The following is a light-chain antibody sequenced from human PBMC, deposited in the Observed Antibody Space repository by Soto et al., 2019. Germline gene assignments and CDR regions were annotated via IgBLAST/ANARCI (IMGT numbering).Light chain of an antibody. V-gene: IGKV3D-15*01. CDR3: QQYNNWPRT. CDR2: GAS. J-gene: IGKJ1*01. Sequence: EIVMTQSPVTLSVSPGERATLSCRASQSVSNNYLAWYQQKPGQAPRLLIYGASNRATGIPDGFSGGGSGTDFTLTISSLQSEDFAVYYCQQYNNWPRTFGQGTKVDIK. CDR1: QSVSNN.